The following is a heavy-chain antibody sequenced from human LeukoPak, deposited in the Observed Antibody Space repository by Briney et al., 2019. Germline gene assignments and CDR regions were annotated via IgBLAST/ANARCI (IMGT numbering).Heavy chain of an antibody. CDR3: ASKGPSLGYYDSKPDAFDI. CDR2: INPSGGST. V-gene: IGHV1-46*01. Sequence: GASVKVSCKASGYTFTSYYMHWVRQAPGQGLEWMGIINPSGGSTSYAQKFQGRVTMTRDMSTSTVYTELSSLRSEDTAVYYCASKGPSLGYYDSKPDAFDIWGQGTMVTVSS. D-gene: IGHD3-22*01. CDR1: GYTFTSYY. J-gene: IGHJ3*02.